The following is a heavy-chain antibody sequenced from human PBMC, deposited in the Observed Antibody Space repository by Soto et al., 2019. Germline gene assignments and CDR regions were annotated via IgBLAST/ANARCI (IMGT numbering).Heavy chain of an antibody. D-gene: IGHD3-10*02. Sequence: LEWVSAISGSGGSTYYADSVKGRFTISRDKSMNTLYLQMNSLRAEDSAVYYCAKVLVFFFSSRRRHTRCSLGLGILLNRSSDL. CDR2: ISGSGGST. V-gene: IGHV3-23*01. J-gene: IGHJ2*01. CDR3: AKVLVFFFSSRRRHTRCSLGLGILLNRSSDL.